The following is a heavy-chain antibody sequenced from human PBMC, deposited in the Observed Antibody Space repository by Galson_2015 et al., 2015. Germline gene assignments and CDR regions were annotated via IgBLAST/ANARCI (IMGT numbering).Heavy chain of an antibody. D-gene: IGHD1-26*01. Sequence: SLRLSCAASGFTFSSYSMNWVRQAPGKGLEWVSSISSSSSYIYYADSVKGRFTISRDNAKNSLYLQMNSLRAEDTAVYYCERGGEMVGADYGLDVWGQGTTVTVSS. V-gene: IGHV3-21*01. CDR1: GFTFSSYS. CDR2: ISSSSSYI. CDR3: ERGGEMVGADYGLDV. J-gene: IGHJ6*02.